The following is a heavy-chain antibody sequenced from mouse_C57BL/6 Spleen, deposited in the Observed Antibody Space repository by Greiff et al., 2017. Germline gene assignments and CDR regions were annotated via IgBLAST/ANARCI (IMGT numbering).Heavy chain of an antibody. V-gene: IGHV1-82*01. CDR1: GYAFSSSW. Sequence: QVQLKQSGPELVKPGASVKISCKASGYAFSSSWMNWVKQRPGKGLEWIGRIYPGDGDTNYNGKFKGKATLTADKSSSTAYLQLSSLTSEDSAVYFCERRHYYGSSPYYAMDYWGQGTSVTVSS. CDR2: IYPGDGDT. J-gene: IGHJ4*01. CDR3: ERRHYYGSSPYYAMDY. D-gene: IGHD1-1*01.